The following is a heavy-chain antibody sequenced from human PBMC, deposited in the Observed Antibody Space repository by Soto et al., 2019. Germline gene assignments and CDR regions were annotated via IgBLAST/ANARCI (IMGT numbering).Heavy chain of an antibody. J-gene: IGHJ6*02. Sequence: VKVSCKASGGTFSSYTISWVRQAPGQGLEWMGRIIPILGIANYAQKFQGRVTITADKSTSTAYMELSSLRSEDTAVYYCARVGAYYYGSGSYYKDYYYGMDGWGQGTMVTVSS. CDR3: ARVGAYYYGSGSYYKDYYYGMDG. CDR2: IIPILGIA. D-gene: IGHD3-10*01. V-gene: IGHV1-69*02. CDR1: GGTFSSYT.